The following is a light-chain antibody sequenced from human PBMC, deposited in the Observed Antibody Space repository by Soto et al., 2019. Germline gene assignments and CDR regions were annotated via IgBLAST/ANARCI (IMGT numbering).Light chain of an antibody. V-gene: IGKV3-11*01. Sequence: EIVLTQSPDTLSLSPGERATLSCRASQSVSSYLAWYQHKPGQAPRLLIYDASSRATGIPARFSGSGCGTDFTITIIILEPEDFAVYYCQKRSNWPPLTFGGGTKVEIK. CDR1: QSVSSY. CDR3: QKRSNWPPLT. J-gene: IGKJ4*01. CDR2: DAS.